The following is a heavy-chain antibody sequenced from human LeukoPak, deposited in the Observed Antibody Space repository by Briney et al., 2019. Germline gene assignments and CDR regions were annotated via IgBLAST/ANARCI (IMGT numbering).Heavy chain of an antibody. V-gene: IGHV4-34*01. D-gene: IGHD3-16*02. CDR1: GFTFSSYA. CDR2: INHSGST. Sequence: GSLRLSCAASGFTFSSYAMSWVRQPPGKGLEWIGEINHSGSTNYNPSLKSRVTISVDTSKNQFSLKLSSVTAADTAVYYCARVPIMITFGGVIAYYYYGMDVWGKGTTVTVSS. CDR3: ARVPIMITFGGVIAYYYYGMDV. J-gene: IGHJ6*04.